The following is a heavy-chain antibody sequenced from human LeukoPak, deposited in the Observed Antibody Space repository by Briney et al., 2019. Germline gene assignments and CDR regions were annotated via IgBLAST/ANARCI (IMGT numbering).Heavy chain of an antibody. CDR3: ASSPRIYSPFDY. V-gene: IGHV1-2*02. J-gene: IGHJ4*02. D-gene: IGHD1-26*01. CDR1: GYTFNTYY. CDR2: INPNSGGT. Sequence: ASMKVSCKASGYTFNTYYMHWVRQAPGQGLEWMGWINPNSGGTIYAQRLQGRVTMTRDTSISTAYMELSRLRSDDTAVYYCASSPRIYSPFDYWGQGTLVTVSS.